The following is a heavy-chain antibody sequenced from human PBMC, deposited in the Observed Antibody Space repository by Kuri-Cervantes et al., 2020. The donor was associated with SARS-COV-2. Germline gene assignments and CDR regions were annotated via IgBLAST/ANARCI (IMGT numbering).Heavy chain of an antibody. CDR2: IGQDGSVK. V-gene: IGHV3-7*01. D-gene: IGHD1-1*01. Sequence: ETLSLTCAASGFTFSTAWMSWVRQAPGKGLEWVANIGQDGSVKYYVDSAKGRFTISRDNAKNSLYLQINSLRTDDMAVYYCAIGGNYWHAWGQGTLVTVSS. CDR3: AIGGNYWHA. J-gene: IGHJ5*02. CDR1: GFTFSTAW.